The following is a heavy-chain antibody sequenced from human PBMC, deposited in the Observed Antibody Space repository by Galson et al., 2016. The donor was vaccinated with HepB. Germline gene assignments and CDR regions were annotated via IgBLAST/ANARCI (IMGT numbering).Heavy chain of an antibody. V-gene: IGHV3-7*01. CDR3: AREGSGGFDC. CDR1: GFTFSSYW. CDR2: IKQDGSEK. Sequence: SLRLSCAASGFTFSSYWMSWVRQAPGKGLEWVANIKQDGSEKSYVDSVKGRFTISRDNAKNSLYLQMNSLRVEDTAVYYCAREGSGGFDCWGQGTLVTVPS. D-gene: IGHD4-23*01. J-gene: IGHJ4*02.